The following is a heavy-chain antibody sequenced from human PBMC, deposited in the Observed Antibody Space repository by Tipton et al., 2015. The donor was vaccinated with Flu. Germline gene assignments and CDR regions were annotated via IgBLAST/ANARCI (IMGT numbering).Heavy chain of an antibody. CDR2: SSAYNGNT. CDR1: GYTFTSYG. V-gene: IGHV1-18*01. Sequence: QVQLVQSGAEVKKPGASVKVSCRASGYTFTSYGISWVRQAQGQGLEWRGWSSAYNGNTNYAQKLQGRVTMTTDTCTSTAYVELRSLRSDDTAVYYCAGGGEVQGVYYYYGMDVWGQGTTVTVSS. CDR3: AGGGEVQGVYYYYGMDV. D-gene: IGHD3-10*01. J-gene: IGHJ6*02.